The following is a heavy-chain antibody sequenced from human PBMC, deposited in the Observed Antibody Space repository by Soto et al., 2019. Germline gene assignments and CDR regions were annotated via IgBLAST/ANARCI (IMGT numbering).Heavy chain of an antibody. D-gene: IGHD3-3*01. CDR1: GYTFTSSG. J-gene: IGHJ1*01. Sequence: AAVKVSCKASGYTFTSSGISWVRQAPGQGLEWMGSISTYNGNTNYAQNLQGRLTMTTDTSTKTAYMELRNLRSDDTAVYFCGVAARTFENWGQGTQVTVSS. V-gene: IGHV1-18*04. CDR3: GVAARTFEN. CDR2: ISTYNGNT.